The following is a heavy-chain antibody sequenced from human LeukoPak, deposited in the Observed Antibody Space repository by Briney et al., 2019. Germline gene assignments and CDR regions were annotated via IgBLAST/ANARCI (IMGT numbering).Heavy chain of an antibody. Sequence: GGSLRLSCAASGFTFSSYWMSWVRQAPGKGLEWVANIEQDGSEKYYVDSVKGRFTIPRDNAKNSLYLQMNSLRAEDTAVYYCARVDRLVLVTRRHDAFDIWGQGTMVTVSS. D-gene: IGHD3-22*01. J-gene: IGHJ3*02. CDR1: GFTFSSYW. CDR3: ARVDRLVLVTRRHDAFDI. V-gene: IGHV3-7*01. CDR2: IEQDGSEK.